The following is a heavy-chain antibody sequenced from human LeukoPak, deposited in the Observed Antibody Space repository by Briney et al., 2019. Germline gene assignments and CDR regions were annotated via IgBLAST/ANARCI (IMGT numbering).Heavy chain of an antibody. D-gene: IGHD3-22*01. CDR3: AKVGSGYYGHLDF. V-gene: IGHV3-23*01. CDR1: GFTFSSYA. J-gene: IGHJ4*02. CDR2: ISSSGGST. Sequence: GGSLRLSCAASGFTFSSYAMSWVRQAPGKGLEWVSAISSSGGSTYHADSVRGRFTISRDNSKNTQYLQMNSLRVEDTAVYYCAKVGSGYYGHLDFWGQGILVTVSS.